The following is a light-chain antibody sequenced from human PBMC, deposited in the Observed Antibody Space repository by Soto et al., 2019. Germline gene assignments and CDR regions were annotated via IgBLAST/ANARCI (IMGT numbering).Light chain of an antibody. CDR1: QSVSSSY. CDR3: QQYGSSPCT. J-gene: IGKJ5*01. V-gene: IGKV3-20*01. CDR2: GAS. Sequence: EIVLTQSPGTLSLSPGERATLSCRASQSVSSSYLAWYQQKPGQAPRLLIYGASSRATRIPDRFSGSGSGTDFTLTISRLEPEDFAVYYCQQYGSSPCTFGQGTRLEIK.